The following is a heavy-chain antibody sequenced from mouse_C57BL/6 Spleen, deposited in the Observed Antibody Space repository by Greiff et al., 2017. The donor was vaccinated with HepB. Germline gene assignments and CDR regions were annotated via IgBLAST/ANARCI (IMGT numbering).Heavy chain of an antibody. CDR2: ISSGGDYI. Sequence: EVKLVESGEGLVKPGGSLKLSCAASGFTFSSYAMSWVRQTPEQRLEWVAYISSGGDYIYYADTVKGRLTISRDNARNTLYLQMSSLKSEDTAMYYCTRDYYGSEGDAMDYWGQGTSVTVSS. V-gene: IGHV5-9-1*02. CDR1: GFTFSSYA. J-gene: IGHJ4*01. CDR3: TRDYYGSEGDAMDY. D-gene: IGHD1-1*01.